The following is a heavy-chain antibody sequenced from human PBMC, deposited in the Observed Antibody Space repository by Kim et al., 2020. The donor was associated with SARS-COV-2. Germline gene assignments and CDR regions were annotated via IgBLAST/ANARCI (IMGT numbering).Heavy chain of an antibody. Sequence: GGSLRLSCAASGFTFSNYWMHWVRQVPGKGLVWVSRINIDGNITNYAYSVKGRFTISRDNAKNTLYLQMNSLRAEDAAVYYCTRGISISSPWGQGTLVTV. J-gene: IGHJ5*02. CDR2: INIDGNIT. CDR1: GFTFSNYW. V-gene: IGHV3-74*01. D-gene: IGHD6-6*01. CDR3: TRGISISSP.